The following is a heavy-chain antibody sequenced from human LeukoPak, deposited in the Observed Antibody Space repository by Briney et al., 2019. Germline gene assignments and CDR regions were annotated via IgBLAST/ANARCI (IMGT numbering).Heavy chain of an antibody. CDR2: ISGSGGST. CDR1: GFTFSGYA. CDR3: ATLGVRTALVDY. Sequence: GGSLRLSCAASGFTFSGYAMSWVRQAPGKGLEWVSAISGSGGSTDYTDSVKGRFTISRDNSKNTLYLQMNSLRAEDTAVYYCATLGVRTALVDYWGQGTLVTVSS. V-gene: IGHV3-23*01. J-gene: IGHJ4*02. D-gene: IGHD5-18*01.